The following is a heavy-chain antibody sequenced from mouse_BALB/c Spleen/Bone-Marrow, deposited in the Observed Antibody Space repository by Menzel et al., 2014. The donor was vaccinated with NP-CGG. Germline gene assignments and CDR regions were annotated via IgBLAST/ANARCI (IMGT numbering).Heavy chain of an antibody. CDR1: GFSLSNYP. CDR3: ARDVGTTAAGNDFGL. Sequence: EESGGRLVTPGTPLTLTCTVSGFSLSNYPVTRVRQAPGKGLEYIGVISSNGDTYYASWAKGRFTISKTSTTVDLRVTSPTTEDTATYFCARDVGTTAAGNDFGLWGQGTLVIVS. V-gene: IGHV5-6-5*01. D-gene: IGHD1-2*01. J-gene: IGHJ3*02. CDR2: ISSNGDT.